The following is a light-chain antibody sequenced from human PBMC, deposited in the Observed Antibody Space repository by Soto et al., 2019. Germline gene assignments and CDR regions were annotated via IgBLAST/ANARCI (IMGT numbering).Light chain of an antibody. V-gene: IGKV3-11*01. CDR3: QQRSNLLFT. CDR1: QSVSSY. J-gene: IGKJ3*01. Sequence: EIVLTQSPATLSLSPGERATLSCRASQSVSSYLAWYQQKPGQAPRLLIYDASNRATGITARFSGSGSGTDFTLTISSLEPEDFAVYYCQQRSNLLFTFGPGTKVDIK. CDR2: DAS.